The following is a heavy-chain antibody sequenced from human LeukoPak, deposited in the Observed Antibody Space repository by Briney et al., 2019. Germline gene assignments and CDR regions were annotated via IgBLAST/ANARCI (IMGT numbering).Heavy chain of an antibody. V-gene: IGHV4-34*12. Sequence: SETLSLTCAVYGGSFSGYYWSWIRQPPGKGLEWIATIFHSGSIYYNPSLKSRITLSVDTSKNQFTLKLSSVTAADTAVYYCARMGVSYYYDSSTYYPAAFDVWGQGTVVSVSS. CDR2: IFHSGSI. D-gene: IGHD3-22*01. J-gene: IGHJ3*01. CDR3: ARMGVSYYYDSSTYYPAAFDV. CDR1: GGSFSGYY.